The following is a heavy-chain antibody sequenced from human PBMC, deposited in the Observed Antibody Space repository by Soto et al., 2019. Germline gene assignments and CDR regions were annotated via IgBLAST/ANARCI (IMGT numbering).Heavy chain of an antibody. CDR2: IYHSGST. V-gene: IGHV4-38-2*02. D-gene: IGHD3-10*01. Sequence: SETLSLTCTVSGYSISSGYYWGWIRQPPGKGLEWIGSIYHSGSTYYNPSLKSRVTISVDTSKNQFSLKLSSVTAADTAMYYCARERGRPATLDAFDIWGQGTMVTVSS. CDR1: GYSISSGYY. J-gene: IGHJ3*02. CDR3: ARERGRPATLDAFDI.